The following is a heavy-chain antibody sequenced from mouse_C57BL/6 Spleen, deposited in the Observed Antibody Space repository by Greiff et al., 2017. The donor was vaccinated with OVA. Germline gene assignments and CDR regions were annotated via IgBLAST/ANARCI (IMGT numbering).Heavy chain of an antibody. D-gene: IGHD1-1*01. J-gene: IGHJ2*01. Sequence: DVQLVESGGGLVKPGGSLKLSCAASGFTFSDYGMHWVRQAPEKGLEWVAYISSGSSTIYYADTVKGRFTISRDNAKNTLFLQMTSLRSEDTAMYYCARDYGSSHGYFDYWGQGTTLTVSS. CDR3: ARDYGSSHGYFDY. CDR1: GFTFSDYG. CDR2: ISSGSSTI. V-gene: IGHV5-17*01.